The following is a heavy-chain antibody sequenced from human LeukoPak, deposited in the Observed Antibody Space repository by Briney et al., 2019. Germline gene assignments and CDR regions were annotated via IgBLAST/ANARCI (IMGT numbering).Heavy chain of an antibody. D-gene: IGHD3-10*01. V-gene: IGHV4-59*12. CDR2: IYYSGST. CDR1: GGPISSYY. Sequence: WETLCLTCAVSGGPISSYYWSWVRQPPGKGLEWVGDIYYSGSTNYNPSLKSRVTISVDTSKNHFSLKLSSVTAADTAVYYCARRRSGPCYGMDVWGQGTTVTVSS. CDR3: ARRRSGPCYGMDV. J-gene: IGHJ6*02.